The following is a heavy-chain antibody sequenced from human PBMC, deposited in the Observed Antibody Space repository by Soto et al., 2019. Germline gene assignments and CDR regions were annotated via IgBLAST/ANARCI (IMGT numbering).Heavy chain of an antibody. D-gene: IGHD3-16*01. CDR2: ISPYSGNT. CDR3: EMVDNYVTPTPQDV. CDR1: GYIFVNYG. J-gene: IGHJ6*02. V-gene: IGHV1-18*01. Sequence: QVQLVQSGDEVRKPGSSVKVSCKASGYIFVNYGIAWVRQAPGQGLEWMGWISPYSGNTLYASKVQGRLTMTTDTYTSTAYMDLGSLTSDDTAVDDCEMVDNYVTPTPQDVWGQGTTVTVSS.